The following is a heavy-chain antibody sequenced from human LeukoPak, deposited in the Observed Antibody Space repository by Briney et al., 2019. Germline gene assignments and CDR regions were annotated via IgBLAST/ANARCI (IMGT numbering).Heavy chain of an antibody. Sequence: GGSLRLSCAVSGITLSNYGMSWVRQAPGKGLEWVAGISDRGSRTNYADSVKGRFTISTDHPKNTLYLQMNSLRAEDTAVYYCAREDYYGSGSYSTWGQGTLVTVSS. CDR2: ISDRGSRT. CDR3: AREDYYGSGSYST. J-gene: IGHJ5*02. D-gene: IGHD3-10*01. V-gene: IGHV3-23*01. CDR1: GITLSNYG.